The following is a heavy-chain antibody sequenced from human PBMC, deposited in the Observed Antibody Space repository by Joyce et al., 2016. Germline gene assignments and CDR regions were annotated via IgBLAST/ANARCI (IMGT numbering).Heavy chain of an antibody. CDR1: GVSISRSNYY. D-gene: IGHD2-8*01. Sequence: QLQLQESGPGLAKPLETLSLTCNVSGVSISRSNYYWAWIRQPPGKGLEWIGSHFFSGSTYYNPSLKSRVTISVDTSKNQFSLRLNSVTAADTAIYYCARDMLQNYNSFYMDVWGKGTTVTVSS. J-gene: IGHJ6*03. CDR2: HFFSGST. CDR3: ARDMLQNYNSFYMDV. V-gene: IGHV4-39*07.